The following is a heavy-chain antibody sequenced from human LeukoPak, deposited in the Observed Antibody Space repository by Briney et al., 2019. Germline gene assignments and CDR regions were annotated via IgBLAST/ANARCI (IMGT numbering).Heavy chain of an antibody. V-gene: IGHV4-34*01. Sequence: SETLSLTCAVYGGSLSGFYWSWIRQSPGKGLEWIGEINQSGSTNYNPSLKSRVTISVDTSKNQFSLKLSSVTAADTAVYYCARDGVTYYYDSSGYPEGVDYWGQGTLVTVSS. CDR1: GGSLSGFY. J-gene: IGHJ4*02. CDR3: ARDGVTYYYDSSGYPEGVDY. D-gene: IGHD3-22*01. CDR2: INQSGST.